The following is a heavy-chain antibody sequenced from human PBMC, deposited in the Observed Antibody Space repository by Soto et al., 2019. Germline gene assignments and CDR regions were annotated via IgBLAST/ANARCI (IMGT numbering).Heavy chain of an antibody. CDR2: IIPIFGTA. Sequence: ASVKVSCKASGGTFSSYAISWVRQAPGQGLEWMGGIIPIFGTANYAQKFQGRVTITADESTSTAYMELSSLRSEDTAVYYCAERAGRNCGGDCSYYYYGMDVWGQGTTVTVSS. CDR3: AERAGRNCGGDCSYYYYGMDV. CDR1: GGTFSSYA. J-gene: IGHJ6*02. V-gene: IGHV1-69*13. D-gene: IGHD2-21*02.